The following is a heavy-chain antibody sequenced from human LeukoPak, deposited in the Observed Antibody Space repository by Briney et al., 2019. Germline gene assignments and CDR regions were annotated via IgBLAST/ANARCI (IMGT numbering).Heavy chain of an antibody. V-gene: IGHV4-39*07. CDR1: GGSISSSSYY. J-gene: IGHJ3*02. CDR2: IYYSGST. D-gene: IGHD3-22*01. Sequence: PSETLSLTCTVSGGSISSSSYYWGWIRQPPGKGLEWIGSIYYSGSTYYNPSLKSRATISVDKSKNQFSLRLSSVTAADTAVYYCARDLERFGAPMIVVVDAFDIWGQGTMVTVSS. CDR3: ARDLERFGAPMIVVVDAFDI.